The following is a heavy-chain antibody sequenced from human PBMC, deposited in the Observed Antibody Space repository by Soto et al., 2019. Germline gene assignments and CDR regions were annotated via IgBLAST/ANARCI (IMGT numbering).Heavy chain of an antibody. V-gene: IGHV4-39*01. CDR3: ARRGARIEADGISTGFDT. Sequence: QLQLQESGPGLVKPSETLSLTCSVSGGSVSSSSYYWGWIRQPPGKGLEWIGSISYSGNTYYSPSLKSRVTLSVDTSKTQFSLELSSVTATDTAVYFCARRGARIEADGISTGFDTWGQGTLVTVSS. CDR1: GGSVSSSSYY. D-gene: IGHD6-13*01. CDR2: ISYSGNT. J-gene: IGHJ5*02.